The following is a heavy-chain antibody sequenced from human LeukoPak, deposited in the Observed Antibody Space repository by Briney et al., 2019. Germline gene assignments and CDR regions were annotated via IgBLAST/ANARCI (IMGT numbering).Heavy chain of an antibody. CDR2: IYYSGST. D-gene: IGHD2-15*01. Sequence: PSETLSLTCTVSGGSISSYYWSWIRQPPGKGLEWIGYIYYSGSTNYNPSLKSRVTISVDTSKNQFSLKLSSVTAADTAVYYCARDDRLGYCSGGSCRGSDPWGQGTLDTVSS. CDR1: GGSISSYY. J-gene: IGHJ5*02. CDR3: ARDDRLGYCSGGSCRGSDP. V-gene: IGHV4-59*01.